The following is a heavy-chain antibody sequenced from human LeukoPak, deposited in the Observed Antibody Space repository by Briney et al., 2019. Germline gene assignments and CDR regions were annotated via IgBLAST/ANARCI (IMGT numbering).Heavy chain of an antibody. CDR3: ARRGYSYGYWFDP. Sequence: SQTLSLTCTVSGASISSGGYYWSWIRQHPGKGLEWIGYIYYSGSTYYNPSLKSRVTISVDTAKNQFSLKLSSVTAADTAVYYCARRGYSYGYWFDPWGQGTLVTVSS. J-gene: IGHJ5*02. CDR1: GASISSGGYY. D-gene: IGHD5-18*01. CDR2: IYYSGST. V-gene: IGHV4-31*03.